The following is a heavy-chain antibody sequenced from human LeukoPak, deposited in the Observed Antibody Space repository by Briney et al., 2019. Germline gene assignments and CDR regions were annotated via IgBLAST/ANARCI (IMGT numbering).Heavy chain of an antibody. Sequence: SETLSLTCAVYGGSFSGYYWSWIRQPPGKGLEWIGEINHSGSTNYNPSLKSRVTISVDTSKNQFSLKLSSVTAADTAVYYCARVSGSLGLQALSWFDPWGQGTLVTVSS. V-gene: IGHV4-34*01. J-gene: IGHJ5*02. CDR3: ARVSGSLGLQALSWFDP. D-gene: IGHD3-10*01. CDR2: INHSGST. CDR1: GGSFSGYY.